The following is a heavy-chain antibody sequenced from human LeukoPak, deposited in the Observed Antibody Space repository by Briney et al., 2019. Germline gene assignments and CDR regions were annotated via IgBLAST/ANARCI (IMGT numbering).Heavy chain of an antibody. D-gene: IGHD2-2*01. CDR1: GYSFTSYW. CDR3: ARPYCSSTSCPAYFQH. J-gene: IGHJ1*01. CDR2: IYPGDSDT. V-gene: IGHV5-51*01. Sequence: GESLKISCKGSGYSFTSYWIGWVRQMPGKGLEWMGIIYPGDSDTRYSSSFQGQVTISADKSISTAYLQWSSLKASDTAMYYCARPYCSSTSCPAYFQHWGQGTLVTVSS.